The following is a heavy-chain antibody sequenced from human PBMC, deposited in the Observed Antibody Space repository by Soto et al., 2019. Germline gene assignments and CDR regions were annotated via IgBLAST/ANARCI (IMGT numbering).Heavy chain of an antibody. D-gene: IGHD3-22*01. Sequence: EVQLLESGGGLVQPGGSLRLSCAASGFTFSSYAMSWVRQAPGKGLEWVSAISGSGGSTYYADSVKGRFTISRDNSKNTLHLQMNSMRAEEKAVYYSARLGNYYDSSGYYRGYWYFDLWGRGTLVTVS. CDR2: ISGSGGST. V-gene: IGHV3-23*01. J-gene: IGHJ2*01. CDR1: GFTFSSYA. CDR3: ARLGNYYDSSGYYRGYWYFDL.